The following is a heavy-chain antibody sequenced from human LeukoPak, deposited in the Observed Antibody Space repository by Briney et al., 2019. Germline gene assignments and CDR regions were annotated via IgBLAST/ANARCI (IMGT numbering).Heavy chain of an antibody. V-gene: IGHV1-2*06. Sequence: ASVKVSCKASAYTFTGYYMHWVRQAPGQGLEWMGRINPNSGGTNYAQKFQGRVTINRDTTNSTAYMELSRLRSDDTAVYYCARGEWLLSLHYWGQGTLVTVSS. CDR3: ARGEWLLSLHY. J-gene: IGHJ4*02. CDR2: INPNSGGT. D-gene: IGHD3-3*01. CDR1: AYTFTGYY.